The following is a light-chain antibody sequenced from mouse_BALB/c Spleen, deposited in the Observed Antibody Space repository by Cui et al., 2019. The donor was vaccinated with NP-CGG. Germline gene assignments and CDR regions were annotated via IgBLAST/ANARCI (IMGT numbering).Light chain of an antibody. CDR3: ALWYSNHWV. Sequence: AVVTQESALTTSPGETVTLTCRSSIGAVTTSNYANWVQEKPDHLFTGLIGGTNNRAPGVSARFSGSLIGDKAALTITGAQTEDEAIYFCALWYSNHWVFGGGTKMTVL. CDR2: GTN. J-gene: IGLJ1*01. CDR1: IGAVTTSNY. V-gene: IGLV1*01.